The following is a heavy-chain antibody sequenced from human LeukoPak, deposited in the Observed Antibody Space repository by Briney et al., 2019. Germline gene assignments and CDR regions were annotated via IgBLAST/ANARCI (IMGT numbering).Heavy chain of an antibody. D-gene: IGHD5-18*01. CDR2: ISGSGIST. CDR1: GFTFSSCA. V-gene: IGHV3-23*01. Sequence: PGGSLRLSCAASGFTFSSCAMTWVRRAPGKGLEWVSAISGSGISTYYADSVKGRFTISRDNSKNTLYLQMNSLRAEDTAVYYCARDSYTYGPGDYWGQGTLVTVSS. J-gene: IGHJ4*02. CDR3: ARDSYTYGPGDY.